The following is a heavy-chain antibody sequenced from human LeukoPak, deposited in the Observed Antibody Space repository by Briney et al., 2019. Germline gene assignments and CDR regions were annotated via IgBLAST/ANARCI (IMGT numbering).Heavy chain of an antibody. Sequence: SQTLSLTCTVSGGSISSSYYYWGWIRQPPGKGLEWIGSIYYSGSTYYNPSLKSRVTISVDTSKNQFSLKLRSVTAADTAVYYCVRRTSGSYSDYWGQGTLVTVSS. D-gene: IGHD1-26*01. CDR1: GGSISSSYYY. CDR3: VRRTSGSYSDY. J-gene: IGHJ4*02. CDR2: IYYSGST. V-gene: IGHV4-39*01.